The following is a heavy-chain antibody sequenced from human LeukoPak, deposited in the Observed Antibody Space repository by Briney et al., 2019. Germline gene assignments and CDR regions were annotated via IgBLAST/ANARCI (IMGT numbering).Heavy chain of an antibody. V-gene: IGHV4-39*07. J-gene: IGHJ4*02. D-gene: IGHD5-24*01. CDR1: GGSISSSSYY. Sequence: SETLSLTCTVSGGSISSSSYYWGWIRQPPGKGLEWIGSIYYSGSTYYNPSLRSRVTISVDTSKNQFSLKLSSVTAADTAVYYCARCGRDGYNRAIGYWGQGTLVTVSS. CDR2: IYYSGST. CDR3: ARCGRDGYNRAIGY.